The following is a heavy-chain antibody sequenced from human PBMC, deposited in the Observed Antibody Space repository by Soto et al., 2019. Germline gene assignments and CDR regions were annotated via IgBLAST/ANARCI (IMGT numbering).Heavy chain of an antibody. V-gene: IGHV1-69*01. CDR1: GDTSSRYA. J-gene: IGHJ4*02. D-gene: IGHD3-22*01. Sequence: QVQLVQSGAEVKKPGSSVRVSCKASGDTSSRYAISWVRQAPGQVLEWMGGIVPIFGTPNYAQRFQGRVTITADESTSTAYMELSSLKSEDTAVYYCARDDSSGFYWYVYWGQGTLVTVSS. CDR2: IVPIFGTP. CDR3: ARDDSSGFYWYVY.